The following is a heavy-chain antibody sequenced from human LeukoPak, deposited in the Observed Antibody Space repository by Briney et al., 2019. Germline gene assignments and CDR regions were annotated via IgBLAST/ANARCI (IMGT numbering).Heavy chain of an antibody. V-gene: IGHV4-30-4*01. J-gene: IGHJ3*02. CDR2: IYYSGST. D-gene: IGHD3-9*01. CDR1: GGSLSSGDYY. CDR3: ARDPRAPYYDILTGYHAFDI. Sequence: SETLSLTCTVSGGSLSSGDYYWSWIRQPPGKSLEWIGYIYYSGSTYYNPSLKSRVTISVHTSKNQLSLKLSSLTAADTAVYYCARDPRAPYYDILTGYHAFDIWGQGTMVTVSS.